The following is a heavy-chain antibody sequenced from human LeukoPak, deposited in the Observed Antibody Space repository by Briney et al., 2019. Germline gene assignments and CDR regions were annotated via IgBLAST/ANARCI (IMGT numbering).Heavy chain of an antibody. V-gene: IGHV3-43*02. J-gene: IGHJ3*02. Sequence: GGSLRLSCPASGFTFDDYAMHWVRQGPGKGLEWVSLIRGDGRSTYYADSVKGRFTISRDNSKNSQYLQMNSLRTEDTALYYCAKDFGDAFDIWGQGTMVTVSS. CDR1: GFTFDDYA. CDR3: AKDFGDAFDI. D-gene: IGHD3-16*01. CDR2: IRGDGRST.